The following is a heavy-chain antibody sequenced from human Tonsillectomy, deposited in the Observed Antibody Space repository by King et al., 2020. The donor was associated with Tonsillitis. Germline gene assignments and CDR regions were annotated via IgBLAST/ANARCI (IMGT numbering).Heavy chain of an antibody. V-gene: IGHV4-39*01. Sequence: QLQESGPGVVKPSETLSLTCTVSGGSISSGDHFWAWIRQPPGEGLGWIGCMYYSGSIFYNPSLKSRITIPGGTSEHRFSLKLSSVTAADTAVYFCARYVSGTFDYWGQGALVTVSS. CDR2: MYYSGSI. J-gene: IGHJ4*02. CDR1: GGSISSGDHF. CDR3: ARYVSGTFDY. D-gene: IGHD1-26*01.